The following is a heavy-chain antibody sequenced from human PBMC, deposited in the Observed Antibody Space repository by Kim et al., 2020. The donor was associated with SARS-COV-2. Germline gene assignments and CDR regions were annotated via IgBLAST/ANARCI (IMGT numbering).Heavy chain of an antibody. J-gene: IGHJ6*02. CDR1: GGTFSSYA. D-gene: IGHD1-1*01. Sequence: SVKVSCKASGGTFSSYAISWVRQAPGQGLEWMGGIIPIFGTANYAQKFQGRVTITADESTSTAYMELSSLRSEDTAVYYCARERVHTIPGKGAFYGMDVWGQGTTVTVSS. V-gene: IGHV1-69*13. CDR3: ARERVHTIPGKGAFYGMDV. CDR2: IIPIFGTA.